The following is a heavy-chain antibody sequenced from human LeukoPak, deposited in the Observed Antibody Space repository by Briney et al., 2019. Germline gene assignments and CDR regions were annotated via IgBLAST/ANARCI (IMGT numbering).Heavy chain of an antibody. CDR2: INPSGGST. CDR1: GYTFSNYY. Sequence: GASVKVSCKASGYTFSNYYMHWVRQAPGQGLEWMGIINPSGGSTSYAQKFQGRVTMTRDTSTSTVYMELSSLRSEDTAVYYCTGWHFVDYRFDYWGQGTLVTVSS. D-gene: IGHD4-11*01. V-gene: IGHV1-46*01. J-gene: IGHJ4*02. CDR3: TGWHFVDYRFDY.